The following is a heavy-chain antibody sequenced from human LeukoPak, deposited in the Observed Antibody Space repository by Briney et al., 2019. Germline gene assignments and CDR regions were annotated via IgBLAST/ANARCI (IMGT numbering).Heavy chain of an antibody. CDR2: IFHSGSS. Sequence: SETLSLTCAVSGGSINNNDWWNWWSWVRQPPGKGLEWIGEIFHSGSSNYNPSLKSRVTISVDKSKNQFSLKLSSVTAADTAVYYCARTRYYYNSRSYGAPYYFDYWGQGTLVTVSS. CDR3: ARTRYYYNSRSYGAPYYFDY. D-gene: IGHD3-10*01. V-gene: IGHV4-4*02. J-gene: IGHJ4*02. CDR1: GGSINNNDWWNW.